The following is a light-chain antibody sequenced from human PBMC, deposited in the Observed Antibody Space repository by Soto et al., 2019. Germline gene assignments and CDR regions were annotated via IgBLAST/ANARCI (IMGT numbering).Light chain of an antibody. V-gene: IGLV2-8*01. J-gene: IGLJ2*01. CDR2: EVS. Sequence: QSVLTQPPSASGSPGQSVTVSCTGTSNDVGGYDYVSWFQQHPGKAPKLMIYEVSKRPSGVPDRFSGSKSGNTASLTVSGLQAEDEADYYCSSYVGSLVVFGGGTKLTVL. CDR1: SNDVGGYDY. CDR3: SSYVGSLVV.